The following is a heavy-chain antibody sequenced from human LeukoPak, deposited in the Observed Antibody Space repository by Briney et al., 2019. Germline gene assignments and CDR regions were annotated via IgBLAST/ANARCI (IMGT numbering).Heavy chain of an antibody. J-gene: IGHJ3*02. CDR1: GGSFSGYY. CDR2: INHSGST. CDR3: AREGDYYGSGSYAFDI. D-gene: IGHD3-10*01. Sequence: SETLSLTCAVYGGSFSGYYWSWIRQPPGKGLEWIGEINHSGSTNYNPSLKSRVTISVDTSKDQFSLKLSSVTAADTAVYYCAREGDYYGSGSYAFDIWGQGTMVTVSS. V-gene: IGHV4-34*01.